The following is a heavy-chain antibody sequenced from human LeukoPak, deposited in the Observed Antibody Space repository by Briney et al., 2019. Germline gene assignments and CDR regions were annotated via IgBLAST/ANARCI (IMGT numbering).Heavy chain of an antibody. CDR1: GGSISSSSYY. Sequence: SETLSLTCTVSGGSISSSSYYWGWIRQPPGKGLEWIGSIYYSGSTYYNPSLKSRVTISVDTSKNQFSLKLSSVTAADTAVYYCARHESWPLRAIDYWDQGTLVNVSS. CDR3: ARHESWPLRAIDY. CDR2: IYYSGST. D-gene: IGHD5-12*01. V-gene: IGHV4-39*01. J-gene: IGHJ4*02.